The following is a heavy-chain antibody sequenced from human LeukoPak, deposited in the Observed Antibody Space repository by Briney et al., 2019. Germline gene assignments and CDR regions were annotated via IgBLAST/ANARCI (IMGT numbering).Heavy chain of an antibody. V-gene: IGHV3-23*01. D-gene: IGHD3-16*01. Sequence: GGSLRLSCAASGFGISVYDMGWVRQPPGKGLEWVSTISCSGENTYYADSVKGRFTISRDNSKNTVYLQMNNLRVDGAAVYYCARHWVWGQGTLVTVSS. CDR3: ARHWV. CDR1: GFGISVYD. CDR2: ISCSGENT. J-gene: IGHJ4*02.